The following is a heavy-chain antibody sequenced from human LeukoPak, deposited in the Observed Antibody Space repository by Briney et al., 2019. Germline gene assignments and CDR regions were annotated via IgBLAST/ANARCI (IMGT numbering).Heavy chain of an antibody. D-gene: IGHD2-8*01. Sequence: GGSLRLSCAASGFTLRSYTMNWVRQAPGKGLEWVSSISSSSSYIYYADSVKGRFTISRDNAKNSLYLQMNSLRAEDTAVYYCARERNGGFDIWGQGTMVTVSS. CDR1: GFTLRSYT. CDR2: ISSSSSYI. CDR3: ARERNGGFDI. V-gene: IGHV3-21*01. J-gene: IGHJ3*02.